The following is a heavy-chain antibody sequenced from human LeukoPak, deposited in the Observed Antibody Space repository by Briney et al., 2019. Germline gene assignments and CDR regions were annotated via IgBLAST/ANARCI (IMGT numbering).Heavy chain of an antibody. J-gene: IGHJ5*02. D-gene: IGHD2-8*01. Sequence: SETLSLTCAVYGGSFSGYYWSWVRQPPGKGLEWIGEINHSGSTNYNPSLKSRVTISVDTSKNQFSLKLSSVTAADTAVYYCARGSMVFGFDPWGQGTLVTVSS. CDR1: GGSFSGYY. V-gene: IGHV4-34*01. CDR3: ARGSMVFGFDP. CDR2: INHSGST.